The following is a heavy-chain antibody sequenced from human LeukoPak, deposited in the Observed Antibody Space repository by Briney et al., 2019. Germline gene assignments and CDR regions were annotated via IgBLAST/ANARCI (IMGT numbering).Heavy chain of an antibody. CDR2: IYHSGST. CDR3: VNGPDAFDI. D-gene: IGHD1-1*01. Sequence: PSQTLPLTCTVSGGSISSGDYYWSWIRQPPGKWLEWIGTIYHSGSTYYNPSLKSRVTISVDTSKNQFSLKLSSVTAADTAVYYCVNGPDAFDIWGQGTLVIVSS. CDR1: GGSISSGDYY. V-gene: IGHV4-30-4*08. J-gene: IGHJ3*02.